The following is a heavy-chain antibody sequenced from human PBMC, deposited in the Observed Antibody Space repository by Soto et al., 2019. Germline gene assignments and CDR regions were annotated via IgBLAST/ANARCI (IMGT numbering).Heavy chain of an antibody. J-gene: IGHJ3*02. CDR2: INPSGGST. D-gene: IGHD6-6*01. V-gene: IGHV1-46*01. CDR3: AHQLGGGYSSSVGVNGFDI. CDR1: GYTFTSYY. Sequence: ASVKVSCKASGYTFTSYYMHWVRQAPGQGLEWMGIINPSGGSTSYAQKFQGRVTMTRDTSTSTVYMELSSLRSEDTAVYYCAHQLGGGYSSSVGVNGFDIWGQGTMVTVS.